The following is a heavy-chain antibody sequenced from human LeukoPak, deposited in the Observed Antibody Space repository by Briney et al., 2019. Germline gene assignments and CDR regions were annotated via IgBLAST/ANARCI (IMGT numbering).Heavy chain of an antibody. V-gene: IGHV3-30*04. Sequence: GGSLRLSCAASGFTFSTYAMHWLRQAPGKGLEWVAVISYDGSNKYYADSVKGRFTISRDNSKKMLYLQMNSLRAQDTAVYYCARGGRLYSGNYSYYFDYGGQGTLVTVSS. CDR2: ISYDGSNK. CDR1: GFTFSTYA. J-gene: IGHJ4*02. CDR3: ARGGRLYSGNYSYYFDY. D-gene: IGHD1-26*01.